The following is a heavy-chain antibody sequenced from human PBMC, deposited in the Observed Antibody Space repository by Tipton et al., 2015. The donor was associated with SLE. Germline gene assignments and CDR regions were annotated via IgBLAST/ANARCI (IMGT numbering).Heavy chain of an antibody. V-gene: IGHV3-23*01. CDR2: IGVTNIST. J-gene: IGHJ6*03. D-gene: IGHD2-15*01. CDR3: AREGGYCSATGCYPRPFYYRYYYMDV. Sequence: SLRLSCAASGFTFSTYAMNWVRQAPGKGLEWVSFIGVTNISTYYADSVKGRFTISRDNSKNTLYLHMDSLRAEDTAVYFCAREGGYCSATGCYPRPFYYRYYYMDVWGKGTTVTVSS. CDR1: GFTFSTYA.